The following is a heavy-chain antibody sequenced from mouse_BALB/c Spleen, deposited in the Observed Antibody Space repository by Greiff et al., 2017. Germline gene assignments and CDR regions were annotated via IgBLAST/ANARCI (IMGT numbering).Heavy chain of an antibody. CDR3: ARSSLIYYGNFDY. V-gene: IGHV1-14*01. D-gene: IGHD2-1*01. J-gene: IGHJ2*01. Sequence: EVQLVESGPELVKPGASVKMSCKASGYTFTSYVMHWVKQKPGQGLEWIGYINPYNDGTKYNEKFKGKATLTSYKSSSTAYMELSSLTSEDSAVYYCARSSLIYYGNFDYWGQGTTLTVSS. CDR1: GYTFTSYV. CDR2: INPYNDGT.